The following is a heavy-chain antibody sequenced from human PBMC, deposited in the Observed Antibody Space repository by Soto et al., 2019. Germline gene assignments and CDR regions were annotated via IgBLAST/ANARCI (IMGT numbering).Heavy chain of an antibody. Sequence: SETLSLTCTVSGGSISSYYWSWIRQPPGKGLEWIGYIYYSGSTNYNPSLKSRVTISVDTSKNQFSLKLSSVTAADTAVYYCARGHGDGYPKDYFDYWGQGTLVTVSS. V-gene: IGHV4-59*01. J-gene: IGHJ4*02. CDR2: IYYSGST. CDR3: ARGHGDGYPKDYFDY. CDR1: GGSISSYY. D-gene: IGHD5-12*01.